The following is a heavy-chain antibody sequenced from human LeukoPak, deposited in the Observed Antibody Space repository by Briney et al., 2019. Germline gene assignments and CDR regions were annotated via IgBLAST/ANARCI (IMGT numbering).Heavy chain of an antibody. D-gene: IGHD4-23*01. CDR1: AGSISSRDYY. V-gene: IGHV4-39*01. J-gene: IGHJ4*02. CDR2: IHHTGST. Sequence: SETLSLTCTVSAGSISSRDYYRGWIRQPPGKGPEWIGSIHHTGSTYYNLSFKSRVTISVDTSNNQFSLRLRSVTAADTAVYYCARRGTRWYFDYWGQGTLVTVSS. CDR3: ARRGTRWYFDY.